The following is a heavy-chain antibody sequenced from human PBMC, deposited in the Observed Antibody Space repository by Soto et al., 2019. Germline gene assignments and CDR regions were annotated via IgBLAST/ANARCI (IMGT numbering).Heavy chain of an antibody. V-gene: IGHV4-39*01. J-gene: IGHJ4*02. CDR3: ARPRYSGSYADFFDY. CDR2: IYYSGST. Sequence: PSETLSLTCTVYGGSISSSSYYWGWIRQPPGKGLEWIGSIYYSGSTYYNPSLKSRVTISVDTSKNQFSLKLSSVTAADTAVYYCARPRYSGSYADFFDYWGQGTLVTVSS. CDR1: GGSISSSSYY. D-gene: IGHD1-26*01.